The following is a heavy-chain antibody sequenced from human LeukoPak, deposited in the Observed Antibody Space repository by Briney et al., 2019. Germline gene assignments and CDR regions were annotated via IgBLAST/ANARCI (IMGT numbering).Heavy chain of an antibody. J-gene: IGHJ6*03. CDR3: ARQNHYYYYMDV. V-gene: IGHV5-51*01. CDR2: IYPEDSYT. CDR1: GYVFIRHW. Sequence: GESLKISCKTSGYVFIRHWIGWVRQVPGKGLEWMGVIYPEDSYTRYNPAFQGQVTVSVDESTSTAYLQLNSLKASDTAIYYCARQNHYYYYMDVWGRGTTAIVSS.